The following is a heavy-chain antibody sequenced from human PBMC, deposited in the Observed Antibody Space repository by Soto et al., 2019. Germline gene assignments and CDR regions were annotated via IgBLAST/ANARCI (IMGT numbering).Heavy chain of an antibody. CDR3: ARCIQGDYYYGMDV. V-gene: IGHV1-18*01. Sequence: ASVTVSCKASGYTFYSHSISWVRQAPGQGLEWMGRINADYGNTQYAQKFRGRLTMTTDTSTTTVYMELTNLRSDDTAVYYCARCIQGDYYYGMDVWGQGTTVTVSS. D-gene: IGHD5-18*01. CDR1: GYTFYSHS. J-gene: IGHJ6*02. CDR2: INADYGNT.